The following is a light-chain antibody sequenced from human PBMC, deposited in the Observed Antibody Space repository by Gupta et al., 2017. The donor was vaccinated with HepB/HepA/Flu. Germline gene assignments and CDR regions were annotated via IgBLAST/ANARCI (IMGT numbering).Light chain of an antibody. CDR2: EVN. Sequence: QSALTQPAPVSGSPGPSTTISRPGTSTDVGGFNLVSWFQHHPGKAPKLIIYEVNKRPSGVSSRFSGSKSGYTASLTISGLQAEDEADYSCFSYAGSTTYVFGTGTKVTV. V-gene: IGLV2-23*02. CDR3: FSYAGSTTYV. CDR1: STDVGGFNL. J-gene: IGLJ1*01.